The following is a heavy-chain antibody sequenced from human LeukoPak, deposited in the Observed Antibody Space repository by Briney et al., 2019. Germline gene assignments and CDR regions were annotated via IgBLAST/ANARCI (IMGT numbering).Heavy chain of an antibody. V-gene: IGHV3-30-3*01. D-gene: IGHD2-8*01. CDR3: ARDLTAIMVYAMIDY. J-gene: IGHJ4*02. CDR2: ISYDGSNK. Sequence: GGSLRLSCAASGFTFSSYAMHWVRQAPGKGLEWVAVISYDGSNKYYADSVKGRFTISRDNSKNTLYLQMNSLRAEDTAVYYCARDLTAIMVYAMIDYWGQGTLVTVSS. CDR1: GFTFSSYA.